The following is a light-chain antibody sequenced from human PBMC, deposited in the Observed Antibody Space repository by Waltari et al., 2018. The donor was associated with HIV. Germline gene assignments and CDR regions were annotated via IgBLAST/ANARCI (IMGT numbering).Light chain of an antibody. CDR3: QQYGSSLWT. V-gene: IGKV3-20*01. CDR1: QSVRDNY. CDR2: RVS. Sequence: DIVLTQSPGTLSLSPGDTAALSCRASQSVRDNYLAWYQQKPGRAPRLLISRVSNRATGIPDRFSGSGAGTDFTLTISRLEPEDFAVYYCQQYGSSLWTFGRGTKVE. J-gene: IGKJ1*01.